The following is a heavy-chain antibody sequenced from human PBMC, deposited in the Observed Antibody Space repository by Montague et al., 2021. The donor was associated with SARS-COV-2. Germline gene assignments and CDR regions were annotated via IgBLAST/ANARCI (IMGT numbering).Heavy chain of an antibody. J-gene: IGHJ6*02. CDR2: ISSSSSYM. CDR3: ARERTVVIITGYYYYGVDV. Sequence: SLRLSCAASGFTFSSYSMNWVRQAPGKGLEWVSSISSSSSYMYYADSVKGRFTISRDNAKNSLYLQMNSLRAEDTAVYFCARERTVVIITGYYYYGVDVWGQGTTVTVSS. V-gene: IGHV3-21*01. CDR1: GFTFSSYS. D-gene: IGHD3-10*01.